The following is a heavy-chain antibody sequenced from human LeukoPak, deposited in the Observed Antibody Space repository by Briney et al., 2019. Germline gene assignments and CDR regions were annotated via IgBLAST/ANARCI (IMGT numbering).Heavy chain of an antibody. Sequence: GGSLRLSCAVSGFTFTDYWMNWVRQAPGKGLEWVASIRQDGSEKTYVDSVKGRFTISGDNTKNSLSLQVNSLSVEDTAVYYCARDGTAAGLYFDLWGQGTLVTVSS. D-gene: IGHD6-13*01. CDR1: GFTFTDYW. CDR2: IRQDGSEK. V-gene: IGHV3-7*01. CDR3: ARDGTAAGLYFDL. J-gene: IGHJ4*01.